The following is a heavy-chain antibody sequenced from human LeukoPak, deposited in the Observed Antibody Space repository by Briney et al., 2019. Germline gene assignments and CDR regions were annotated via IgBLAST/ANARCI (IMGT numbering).Heavy chain of an antibody. V-gene: IGHV3-48*03. Sequence: PGGSLRLSCAASGFTFSDYEMNWVRQAPGKGLEWVSYISSSGSSIYYADSVKGRFTMSRDNAKNSLYLQMNSLRAEDTAVYYCARDSQWLPDYWGQGTLVTVSS. CDR1: GFTFSDYE. D-gene: IGHD6-19*01. CDR3: ARDSQWLPDY. J-gene: IGHJ4*02. CDR2: ISSSGSSI.